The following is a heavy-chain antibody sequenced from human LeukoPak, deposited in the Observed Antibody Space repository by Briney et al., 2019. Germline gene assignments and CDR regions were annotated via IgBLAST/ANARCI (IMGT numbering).Heavy chain of an antibody. J-gene: IGHJ4*02. V-gene: IGHV4-39*01. Sequence: PSETLSLTCTVSGDSISNSWWGWIRQPPGKGLEWIASMYYSGDTYNPSLKSRLTISVDTSKNQFSLKLSSVTAADTAVYYCARHMGGYFSRPFDYWGQEILVTVSS. CDR3: ARHMGGYFSRPFDY. D-gene: IGHD3-22*01. CDR1: GDSISNSW. CDR2: MYYSGDT.